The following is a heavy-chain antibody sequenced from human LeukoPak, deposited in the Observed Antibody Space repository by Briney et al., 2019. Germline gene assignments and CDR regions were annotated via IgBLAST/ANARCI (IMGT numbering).Heavy chain of an antibody. Sequence: ASVKVSCKASGYTFRQYSISWVRQAPGKGFEWMGWVSPSHTTRVYAQEFQGRVTMTADTNTNTVSMELRSLRFDDTAVYFCARDYILPLETDNGDDFAIWGQGTVVTVSS. J-gene: IGHJ3*02. CDR2: VSPSHTTR. V-gene: IGHV1-18*01. CDR3: ARDYILPLETDNGDDFAI. CDR1: GYTFRQYS. D-gene: IGHD3-3*02.